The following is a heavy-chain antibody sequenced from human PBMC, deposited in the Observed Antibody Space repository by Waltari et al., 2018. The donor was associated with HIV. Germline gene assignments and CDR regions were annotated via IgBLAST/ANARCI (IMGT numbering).Heavy chain of an antibody. CDR2: ITPFNGNT. V-gene: IGHV1-45*02. CDR1: GYTFTSRY. Sequence: QMQLVQSGAEVTKTGSSVKVSSKASGYTFTSRYLTRVRQAPGHALEWMGWITPFNGNTNYAQKFQDRVTITRDRSMSTAYMELSSLRFEDTAMYYCARSRDYGSGKDYDMDVWGQGTTVTVSS. J-gene: IGHJ6*02. D-gene: IGHD3-10*01. CDR3: ARSRDYGSGKDYDMDV.